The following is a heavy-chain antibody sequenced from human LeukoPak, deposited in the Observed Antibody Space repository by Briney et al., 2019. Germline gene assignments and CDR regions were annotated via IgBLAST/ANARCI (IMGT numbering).Heavy chain of an antibody. D-gene: IGHD5-12*01. CDR1: GVSISSSNSY. J-gene: IGHJ6*03. V-gene: IGHV4-61*01. CDR3: ARVVYSGYDFRGAMDV. CDR2: IYYSGST. Sequence: SETLSLTCTVSGVSISSSNSYWSWIRQPPGKGLEWIGYIYYSGSTNYNPSLKSRVTISVDTSKNQFSLKLSSVTAADTAVYYCARVVYSGYDFRGAMDVWGKGTTVTVSS.